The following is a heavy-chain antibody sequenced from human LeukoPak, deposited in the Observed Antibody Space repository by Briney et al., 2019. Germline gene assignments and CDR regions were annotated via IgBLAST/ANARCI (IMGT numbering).Heavy chain of an antibody. J-gene: IGHJ4*02. V-gene: IGHV3-74*01. D-gene: IGHD2-8*01. CDR3: ASSGLSCTNGVCYTNYFDY. Sequence: PGGSLRLSCAASGFTFSSYWMHWVRQAPGKGLVWVSRINTDGSSTSYADSVKGRFTISRDNAKNTLYLQMNSLRAEDTAVYYCASSGLSCTNGVCYTNYFDYWGQGTLVTVSS. CDR1: GFTFSSYW. CDR2: INTDGSST.